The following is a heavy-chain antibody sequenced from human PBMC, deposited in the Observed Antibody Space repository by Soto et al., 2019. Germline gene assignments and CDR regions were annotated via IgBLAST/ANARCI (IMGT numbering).Heavy chain of an antibody. D-gene: IGHD6-19*01. CDR1: GFTFSSYG. CDR3: SGDSSGWHLDY. J-gene: IGHJ4*02. Sequence: GGSLRLSCAASGFTFSSYGMHWVRQAPGKGLEWVAVISYDGSNKYYADSVKGRFTISRDNSKNTLYLQMNSLRAEDTAVYYCSGDSSGWHLDYWGQGTLVTVSS. CDR2: ISYDGSNK. V-gene: IGHV3-30*03.